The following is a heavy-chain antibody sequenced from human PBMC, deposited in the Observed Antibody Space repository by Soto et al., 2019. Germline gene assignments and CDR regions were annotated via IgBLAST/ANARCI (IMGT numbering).Heavy chain of an antibody. J-gene: IGHJ4*02. D-gene: IGHD3-3*01. CDR1: GYTFTIYD. CDR2: MNPNSGNT. Sequence: ASVKVSCKASGYTFTIYDINWVRQATGQGLEWMGWMNPNSGNTGYAQKFQGRVTMTRNTSISTAYMELSSLRSEDTAVYYCARGTVRFLEWLLYTDFDYWGKGTLGTASS. CDR3: ARGTVRFLEWLLYTDFDY. V-gene: IGHV1-8*01.